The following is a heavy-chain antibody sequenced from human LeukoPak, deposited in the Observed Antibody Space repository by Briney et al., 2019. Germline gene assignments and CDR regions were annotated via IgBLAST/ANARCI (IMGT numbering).Heavy chain of an antibody. Sequence: SETLSLTCTVSGDSISSYFWSWIRQPPGKGLEWIGYIYYSGSTNYNPSLKSRVTISVDRSKNQFSLKLSSVTAADTAVYYCARADGSVFDYWGQGTLVTVSS. CDR2: IYYSGST. V-gene: IGHV4-59*08. J-gene: IGHJ4*02. CDR3: ARADGSVFDY. D-gene: IGHD1-14*01. CDR1: GDSISSYF.